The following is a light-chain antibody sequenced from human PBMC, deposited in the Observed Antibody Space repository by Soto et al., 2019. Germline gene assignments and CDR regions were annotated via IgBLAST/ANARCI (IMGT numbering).Light chain of an antibody. CDR1: SGSIASNY. J-gene: IGLJ2*01. V-gene: IGLV6-57*04. CDR3: QSYDISNVV. CDR2: EDN. Sequence: NFMLTQPHSVSESPGKTVTISCTRSSGSIASNYVQWYQQRPGSAPTTVTYEDNQRPSGVPDRFSGSIDSSSNSASLTISGLKTEDEADYYCQSYDISNVVFGGGTKLTVL.